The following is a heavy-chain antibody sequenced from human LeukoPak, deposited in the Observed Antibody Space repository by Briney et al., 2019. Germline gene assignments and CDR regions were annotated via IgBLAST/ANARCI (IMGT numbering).Heavy chain of an antibody. J-gene: IGHJ4*02. D-gene: IGHD2-15*01. CDR3: ARVDGSPDY. Sequence: ASVKVSCKASGYTFTRYDINRVRQATGQGLEWMGWMNPKSGNTGHAQKFQGRVTITRDTSISTVYMELSSLRSEDTALYFCARVDGSPDYWGQGNLVTVSS. V-gene: IGHV1-8*03. CDR2: MNPKSGNT. CDR1: GYTFTRYD.